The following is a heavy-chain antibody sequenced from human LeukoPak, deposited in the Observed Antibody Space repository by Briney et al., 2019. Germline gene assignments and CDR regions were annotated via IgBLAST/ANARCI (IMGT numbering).Heavy chain of an antibody. CDR1: GFTVSSNY. Sequence: PGGSLRLSCAASGFTVSSNYMSWVRQAPGKGLEWVSVIYAGGTTYYADSVKGRFTISRDNSKNTVYLQINSLSAEDTAMYYCARHTVLAGSSDWGQGTLVTVSS. D-gene: IGHD6-19*01. J-gene: IGHJ4*02. V-gene: IGHV3-53*01. CDR2: IYAGGTT. CDR3: ARHTVLAGSSD.